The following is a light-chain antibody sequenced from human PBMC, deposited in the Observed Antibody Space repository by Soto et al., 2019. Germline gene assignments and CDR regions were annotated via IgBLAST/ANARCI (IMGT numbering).Light chain of an antibody. Sequence: VLMLSSAALSVSPGERATLSCAARQGSSSYLAWYQQKPGQAPRLLIYGASTRATGIPARFSGSGSGTDFTLTISSLQSEDFAVYYCQQYGSSGTFGQGTKVDIK. CDR1: QGSSSY. J-gene: IGKJ1*01. V-gene: IGKV3D-15*02. CDR2: GAS. CDR3: QQYGSSGT.